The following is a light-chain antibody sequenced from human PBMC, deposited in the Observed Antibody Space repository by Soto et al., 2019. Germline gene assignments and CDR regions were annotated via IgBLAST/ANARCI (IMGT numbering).Light chain of an antibody. CDR3: QHYNSYSDA. J-gene: IGKJ1*01. V-gene: IGKV1-5*03. CDR1: QTISSW. Sequence: DIQMTQSPSTLSGSVGDRVTSTCRASQTISSWLAWYQQKPGKAPKLLIYKASTLKSGVPSRFSGSGSGTEFTLTISSLQPDDFATHYCQHYNSYSDAFGQGTKVELK. CDR2: KAS.